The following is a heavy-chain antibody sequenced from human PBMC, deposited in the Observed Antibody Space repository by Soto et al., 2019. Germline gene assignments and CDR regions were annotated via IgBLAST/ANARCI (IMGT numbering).Heavy chain of an antibody. CDR2: ISSSSSYI. V-gene: IGHV3-21*01. Sequence: GGSLRLSCAASGFTFSSYFMNWVRQAPGKGLEWVSSISSSSSYIYYADSVKGRFTISRDNAKNSLYLQMNSLRGEDTAVYYCARGFCSSTTCRPLYWGQGTLVTVS. D-gene: IGHD2-2*01. CDR3: ARGFCSSTTCRPLY. CDR1: GFTFSSYF. J-gene: IGHJ4*02.